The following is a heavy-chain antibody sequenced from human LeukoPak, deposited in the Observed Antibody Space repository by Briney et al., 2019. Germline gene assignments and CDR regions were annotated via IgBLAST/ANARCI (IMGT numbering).Heavy chain of an antibody. Sequence: PGRSLRLSCAASGFTFSSYAMHWVRQAPGKGLEWVAVISYDGSNKYYADSVKGRFTISRDNSKNTLYLQTNSLRAEDTAVYYCARSMTTVTHFDYWGQGTLVTVSS. CDR1: GFTFSSYA. V-gene: IGHV3-30-3*01. CDR2: ISYDGSNK. CDR3: ARSMTTVTHFDY. J-gene: IGHJ4*02. D-gene: IGHD4-11*01.